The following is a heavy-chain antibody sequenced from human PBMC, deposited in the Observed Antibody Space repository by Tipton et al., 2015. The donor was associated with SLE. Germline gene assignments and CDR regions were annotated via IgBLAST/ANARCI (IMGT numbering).Heavy chain of an antibody. D-gene: IGHD3-10*01. CDR3: ARVRRVLWLPSSFDS. CDR2: VDSGGTI. CDR1: GASITRGSYY. J-gene: IGHJ4*02. V-gene: IGHV4-39*01. Sequence: PGLVKPSETVSLTCSVSGASITRGSYYWAWIRQPPGKGLQWVGSVDSGGTIYSNPSLNTRATIFLDTSKNQVSLRLNSVTAADTAVYSCARVRRVLWLPSSFDSWGQGTLVTVSS.